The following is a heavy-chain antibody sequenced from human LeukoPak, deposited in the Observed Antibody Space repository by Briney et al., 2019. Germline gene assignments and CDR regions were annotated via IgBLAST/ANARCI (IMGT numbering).Heavy chain of an antibody. CDR1: GFSLSNARMG. J-gene: IGHJ3*02. CDR2: IFSNDEK. Sequence: SGPTLVHPTETLTLTCTVSGFSLSNARMGVSWIRQPPGKALEWLAHIFSNDEKSYSTSLKSRLTISKDTSKSQVVLTMTNMDPVDTATYYCARGYYDILTGSLAFDIWGQGTMVTVSS. D-gene: IGHD3-9*01. V-gene: IGHV2-26*01. CDR3: ARGYYDILTGSLAFDI.